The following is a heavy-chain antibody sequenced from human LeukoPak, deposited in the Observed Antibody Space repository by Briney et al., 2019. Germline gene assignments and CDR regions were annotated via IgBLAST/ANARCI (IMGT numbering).Heavy chain of an antibody. J-gene: IGHJ4*02. D-gene: IGHD3-22*01. Sequence: ASVKVSRKASGYTFTSYDINWVRQATGQGLEWMGWMNPNSGNTGYAQKFQGRVTITRNTSISTAYMELSSLRSEDTAVYYCARTTRPNYYDREGFDYWGQGTLVTVSS. V-gene: IGHV1-8*03. CDR1: GYTFTSYD. CDR2: MNPNSGNT. CDR3: ARTTRPNYYDREGFDY.